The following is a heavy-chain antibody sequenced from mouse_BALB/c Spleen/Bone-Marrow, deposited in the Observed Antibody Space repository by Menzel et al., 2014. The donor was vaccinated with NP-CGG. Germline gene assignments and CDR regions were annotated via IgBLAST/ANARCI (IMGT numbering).Heavy chain of an antibody. D-gene: IGHD2-1*01. Sequence: VKLQESGAELARPGASVKMSCGASGYTFTTYTMHWVKQRPGQGLEWIGYINPSSGYTYYNQKFKDKATLTADKSSSATYLQLSSLTSEDSAVYYCARVYGNYDAMDYWGQGTSVTVSS. CDR2: INPSSGYT. CDR3: ARVYGNYDAMDY. V-gene: IGHV1-4*01. CDR1: GYTFTTYT. J-gene: IGHJ4*01.